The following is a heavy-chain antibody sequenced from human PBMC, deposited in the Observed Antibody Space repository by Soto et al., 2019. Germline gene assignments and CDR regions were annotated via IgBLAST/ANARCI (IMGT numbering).Heavy chain of an antibody. CDR3: AREMAALNYFDY. CDR1: GFTFSSYS. Sequence: LRLSCAASGFTFSSYSMNWVRQAPGKGLEWVSYISSSSTIYYADSVKGRFTISRDNAKNSLYLQMNSLRAEDTAVYYCAREMAALNYFDYWGQGTLVTVSS. D-gene: IGHD2-15*01. V-gene: IGHV3-48*01. CDR2: ISSSSTI. J-gene: IGHJ4*02.